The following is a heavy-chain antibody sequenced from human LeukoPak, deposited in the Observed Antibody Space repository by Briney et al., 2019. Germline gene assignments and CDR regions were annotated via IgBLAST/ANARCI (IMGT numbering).Heavy chain of an antibody. CDR2: MNPNSGNT. D-gene: IGHD3-3*01. CDR3: ALYYDFWSGYYHFDY. V-gene: IGHV1-8*01. CDR1: GYTFTSYD. Sequence: ASVKVSCKASGYTFTSYDINWVRQATGQGLEWMGWMNPNSGNTGYAQKFQGRVTMTRNTSISTAYMELSSLRSEDTAVYYCALYYDFWSGYYHFDYWGQGTLVTVSS. J-gene: IGHJ4*02.